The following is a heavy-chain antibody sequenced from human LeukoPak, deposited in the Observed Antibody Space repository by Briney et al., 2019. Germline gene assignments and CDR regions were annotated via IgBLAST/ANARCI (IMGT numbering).Heavy chain of an antibody. Sequence: GASVKVSCTASGYTFTVYYMHWFRQAPGQGLEWMGWINPDNGGTIYAENFQGRVTMARDTSISRAYMELSSLTSDDTAVYYCARAQGGAAAGYYYYGLDVWGQGTTVTVSS. V-gene: IGHV1-2*02. CDR3: ARAQGGAAAGYYYYGLDV. J-gene: IGHJ6*02. CDR1: GYTFTVYY. D-gene: IGHD6-13*01. CDR2: INPDNGGT.